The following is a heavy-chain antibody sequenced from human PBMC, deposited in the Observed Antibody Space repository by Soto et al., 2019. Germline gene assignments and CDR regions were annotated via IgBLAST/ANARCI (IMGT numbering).Heavy chain of an antibody. J-gene: IGHJ5*02. CDR2: ISSSGSTI. D-gene: IGHD3-22*01. V-gene: IGHV3-11*01. CDR3: AGGSSYYNGWFDP. Sequence: QVQLVESGGGLVRPGGSLRLSCAASGFAFSDYYMSWIRQAPGKGLEWISYISSSGSTIYFADSVKGRFTISRDNAKNSLYVQMNSLTAEDTAVYYCAGGSSYYNGWFDPWGQGTLVTVSS. CDR1: GFAFSDYY.